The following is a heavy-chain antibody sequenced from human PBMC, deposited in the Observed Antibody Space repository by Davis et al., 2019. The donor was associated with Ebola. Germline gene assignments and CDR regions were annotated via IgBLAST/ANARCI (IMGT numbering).Heavy chain of an antibody. V-gene: IGHV3-30-3*01. Sequence: GGSLRLSCAASGFTFSSYAMHWVRQAPGKGLEWVAVISYDGSNKYYADSVKGRFTISRDNAKNSLYLQMNSLRAEDTAVYYCARGTLDTAMVNYGMDVWGQGTTVTVSS. CDR2: ISYDGSNK. CDR3: ARGTLDTAMVNYGMDV. D-gene: IGHD5-18*01. J-gene: IGHJ6*02. CDR1: GFTFSSYA.